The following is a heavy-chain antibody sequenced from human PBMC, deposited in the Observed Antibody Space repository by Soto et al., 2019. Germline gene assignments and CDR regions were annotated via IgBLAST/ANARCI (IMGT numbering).Heavy chain of an antibody. CDR2: ISASGGTT. V-gene: IGHV3-23*01. J-gene: IGHJ5*02. D-gene: IGHD6-19*01. CDR3: AKRGIEVAGKYRWFDP. Sequence: PGGSLRLSCAASGFTFNYYAMTWVRQAPGKGLEWVSTISASGGTTCYADSVKGRFTISRDNSKNTLYLQMNSLRAEDTAVYYCAKRGIEVAGKYRWFDPWGQGT. CDR1: GFTFNYYA.